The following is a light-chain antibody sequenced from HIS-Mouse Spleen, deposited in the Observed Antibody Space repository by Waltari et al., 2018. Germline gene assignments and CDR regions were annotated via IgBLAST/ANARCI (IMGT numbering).Light chain of an antibody. J-gene: IGLJ3*02. V-gene: IGLV2-23*01. CDR3: CSYAGSSTWV. Sequence: QSALTQPASVSGSPGQSITISCTGTSSDVGSYNLVSWYQQHPGKAPKLMISEGSKRPSGVANRVSGSKAGNTASLTISELQAEDEADYYCCSYAGSSTWVFGGGTKLTVL. CDR2: EGS. CDR1: SSDVGSYNL.